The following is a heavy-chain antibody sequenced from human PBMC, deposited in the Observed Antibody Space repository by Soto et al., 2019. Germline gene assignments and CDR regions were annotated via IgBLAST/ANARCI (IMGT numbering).Heavy chain of an antibody. CDR3: ARCYCSVGSCYTCWHFDL. V-gene: IGHV1-18*01. D-gene: IGHD2-15*01. J-gene: IGHJ2*01. CDR2: ISAYNDNT. CDR1: GYTFTSYG. Sequence: GASVKVSCKASGYTFTSYGISWVRQAPGQGLEWMGWISAYNDNTNYAQKLQGRVTMTTDTSTNTAYMELRGLTSDDTAVYYCARCYCSVGSCYTCWHFDLWGRGTLVTVSS.